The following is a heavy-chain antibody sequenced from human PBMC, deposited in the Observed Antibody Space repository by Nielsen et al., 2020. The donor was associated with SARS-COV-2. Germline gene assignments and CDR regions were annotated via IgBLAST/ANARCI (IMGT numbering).Heavy chain of an antibody. CDR2: FDPEDGET. CDR1: GYTLTELS. J-gene: IGHJ5*02. D-gene: IGHD2-8*01. CDR3: ARGRTGGSVLMVYVAWFDP. V-gene: IGHV1-24*01. Sequence: ASVKVSCKVSGYTLTELSMHWVRQAPGKGLEWMGGFDPEDGETVYAQKFQGRVTMTEDTSTDTAYLELSSLRSEDTAVYYCARGRTGGSVLMVYVAWFDPWGQGTLVTVSS.